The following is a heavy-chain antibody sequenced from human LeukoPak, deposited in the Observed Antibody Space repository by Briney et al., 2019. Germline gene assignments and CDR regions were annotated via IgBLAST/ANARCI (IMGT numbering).Heavy chain of an antibody. J-gene: IGHJ4*02. V-gene: IGHV3-7*04. CDR1: GFTFSSYW. D-gene: IGHD3-22*01. Sequence: GGSLRLSCAASGFTFSSYWMSWVRQAPGKGLEWVANIKQDGSEKYYVDSVKGRFTISRDNAKNSLYLQMNSLRAEDTAVHYCARGFYDSSGYYYGNFDYWGQGTLVTVSS. CDR2: IKQDGSEK. CDR3: ARGFYDSSGYYYGNFDY.